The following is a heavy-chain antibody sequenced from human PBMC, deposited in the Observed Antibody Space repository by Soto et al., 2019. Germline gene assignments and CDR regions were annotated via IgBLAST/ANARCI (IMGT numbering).Heavy chain of an antibody. D-gene: IGHD6-25*01. Sequence: PGGSLRLSCAASGFTFIGSAMHWVRQASGKGLEWVGRIRSKANSYATAYAASVKGRFTISRDDSKNTAYLQMNSLKTEDTAVYYCTGFAGYGMDVWGQGTTVTVSS. CDR1: GFTFIGSA. V-gene: IGHV3-73*01. CDR2: IRSKANSYAT. CDR3: TGFAGYGMDV. J-gene: IGHJ6*02.